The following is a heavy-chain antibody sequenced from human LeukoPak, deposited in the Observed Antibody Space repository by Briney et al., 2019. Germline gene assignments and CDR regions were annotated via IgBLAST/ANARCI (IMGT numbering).Heavy chain of an antibody. CDR2: ISDSGGST. CDR3: AKAWWNSHLGFDC. V-gene: IGHV3-23*01. Sequence: GGSLRLSCAASGFTFNKYAMSWVRQAPGKGLEWVSGISDSGGSTYYADSVKGRFIISRDNSKNTLYLQMNSLRAEDTALYYCAKAWWNSHLGFDCWGQGTLVTVSS. J-gene: IGHJ4*02. D-gene: IGHD2-15*01. CDR1: GFTFNKYA.